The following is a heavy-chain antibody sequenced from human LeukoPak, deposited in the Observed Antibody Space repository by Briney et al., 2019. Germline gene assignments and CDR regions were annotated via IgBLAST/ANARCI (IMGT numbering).Heavy chain of an antibody. J-gene: IGHJ1*01. Sequence: AASVKVSCKASGYTFTGYYMHWVRQAPGQGLEWMGWINPNSGGTNYAQKFQGRVTMTRDTSISTAYLELRSLRSDDTAIIYCATATQPRGYFLHWGQGTLVTVSS. CDR2: INPNSGGT. V-gene: IGHV1-2*02. CDR1: GYTFTGYY. D-gene: IGHD2-2*01. CDR3: ATATQPRGYFLH.